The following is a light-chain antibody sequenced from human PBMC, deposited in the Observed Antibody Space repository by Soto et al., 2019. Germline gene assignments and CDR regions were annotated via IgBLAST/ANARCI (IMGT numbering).Light chain of an antibody. Sequence: QSVLTQPASVSGSPGQSITISCTGTSSDVGSYNLVSWYQQHPGKAPKLMIYEVIKRPSGVSNRFSGSKSGNTASLTISGLQAEDEADYYCCSYAGSSTYWVFGGGTKVTVL. V-gene: IGLV2-23*02. CDR3: CSYAGSSTYWV. J-gene: IGLJ3*02. CDR1: SSDVGSYNL. CDR2: EVI.